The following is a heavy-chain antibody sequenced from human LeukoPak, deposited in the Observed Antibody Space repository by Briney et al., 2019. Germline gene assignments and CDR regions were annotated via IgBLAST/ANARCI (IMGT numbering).Heavy chain of an antibody. V-gene: IGHV1-69*05. Sequence: GASVKVSCKASGGTFSSYAISWVRQAPGQGLEWMGRIIPIFGTANYAQKFQGRVTITTDESTSTAYMELSSLRSEDTAVYYCARETVVVGDYYNWFDPCGQGTLVTVSS. CDR3: ARETVVVGDYYNWFDP. CDR1: GGTFSSYA. CDR2: IIPIFGTA. D-gene: IGHD2-2*01. J-gene: IGHJ5*02.